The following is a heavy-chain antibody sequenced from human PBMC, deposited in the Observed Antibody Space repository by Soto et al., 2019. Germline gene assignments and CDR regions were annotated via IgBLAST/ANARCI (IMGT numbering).Heavy chain of an antibody. CDR1: GFTFSSYA. Sequence: SGGSLRLSCAASGFTFSSYAMHWVRQAPGKGLEWVAVISYDGSNKYYADSVKGRFTISRDNSKNTLYLQMNSLRAEDTAVYYCAREVTTRGYYYYYGMDVWGQGTTVTVSS. CDR3: AREVTTRGYYYYYGMDV. D-gene: IGHD4-17*01. J-gene: IGHJ6*02. CDR2: ISYDGSNK. V-gene: IGHV3-30-3*01.